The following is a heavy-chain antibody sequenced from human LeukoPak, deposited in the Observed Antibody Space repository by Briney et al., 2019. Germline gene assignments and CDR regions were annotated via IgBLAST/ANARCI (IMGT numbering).Heavy chain of an antibody. CDR1: GFTFEDYA. V-gene: IGHV3-43*02. J-gene: IGHJ4*02. D-gene: IGHD3-3*01. CDR2: INGNGNNI. Sequence: PGGSLRLSCAASGFTFEDYAMHWVRQGPGKGLEWVSLINGNGNNIYYADSVKGRFTISRDNSKNSLYLQMNSLRTEDTALYYCAKDLPQYYDFWSGYYGGFDYWGQGTLVTVSS. CDR3: AKDLPQYYDFWSGYYGGFDY.